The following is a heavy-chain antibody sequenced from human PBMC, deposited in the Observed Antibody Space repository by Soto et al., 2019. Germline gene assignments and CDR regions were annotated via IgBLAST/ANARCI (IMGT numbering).Heavy chain of an antibody. J-gene: IGHJ4*02. CDR1: GFTFSSYG. V-gene: IGHV3-30*18. CDR3: AKVFVPPGSGYSYGPLDY. D-gene: IGHD5-18*01. CDR2: ISYDGSNK. Sequence: VGSLRLSCAASGFTFSSYGMHWVRQAPGKGLEWVAVISYDGSNKYYADSVKGRFTISRDNSKNTLYLQMNSLRAEDTAVYYCAKVFVPPGSGYSYGPLDYWGQGTLVTVSS.